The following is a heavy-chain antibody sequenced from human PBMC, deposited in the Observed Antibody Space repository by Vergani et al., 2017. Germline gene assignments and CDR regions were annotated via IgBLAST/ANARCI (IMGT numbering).Heavy chain of an antibody. D-gene: IGHD2-2*03. CDR1: GYSISSGYY. J-gene: IGHJ4*02. V-gene: IGHV4-38-2*01. CDR2: IYHSGST. Sequence: QVQLQESGPGLVKPSETLSLTCAVSGYSISSGYYWGWIRQPPGKGLEWIGSIYHSGSTYYNPSLKSRVTISADTSKNQFSLELSSVTAADTAVYYCARHVGMVIVVVPASIGYWGQGTLVTVSS. CDR3: ARHVGMVIVVVPASIGY.